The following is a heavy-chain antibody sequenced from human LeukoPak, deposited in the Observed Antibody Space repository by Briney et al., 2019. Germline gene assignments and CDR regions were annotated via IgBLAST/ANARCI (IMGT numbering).Heavy chain of an antibody. J-gene: IGHJ4*02. V-gene: IGHV3-66*01. CDR1: GFTVINTY. D-gene: IGHD3-16*01. Sequence: GGSLRLSCAASGFTVINTYMTWVRQAPGKGLEWVSNIYTGGATYYTDSVKGRFTVSRDSSKNTLFLQTNSLREEDTAVYYCARAVLSGGFDRWGQGAMVTVSS. CDR3: ARAVLSGGFDR. CDR2: IYTGGAT.